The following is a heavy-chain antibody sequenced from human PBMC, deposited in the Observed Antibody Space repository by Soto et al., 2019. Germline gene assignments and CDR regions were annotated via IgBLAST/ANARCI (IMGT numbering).Heavy chain of an antibody. J-gene: IGHJ4*02. CDR2: IYNSGST. V-gene: IGHV4-61*08. CDR1: GDSVDVGGYF. Sequence: QVQLQEAGPGLVKPADTLSPSCTVSGDSVDVGGYFWSWIRQSPGGVLEWIGFIYNSGSTNSNPSLRSRITMSMDTSKNAFSLSLNSVTAADSAVYYCARGKGGLHYYFDSWGQGTPVTVSS. CDR3: ARGKGGLHYYFDS. D-gene: IGHD3-10*01.